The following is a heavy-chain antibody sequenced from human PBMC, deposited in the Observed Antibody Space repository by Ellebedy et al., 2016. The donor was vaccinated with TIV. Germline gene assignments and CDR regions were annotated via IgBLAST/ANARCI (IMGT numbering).Heavy chain of an antibody. V-gene: IGHV4-34*01. J-gene: IGHJ6*02. Sequence: SETLSLTCAVYGGSFSTYYWSWIRQPPGKGLEWIGEISHSGSTNYNPSLKSRVPISVDTSKNQFSLKLNSVTAADTAVYYCARDGLIAGTYYGMDVWGQGTTVTVSS. CDR2: ISHSGST. D-gene: IGHD2-21*01. CDR3: ARDGLIAGTYYGMDV. CDR1: GGSFSTYY.